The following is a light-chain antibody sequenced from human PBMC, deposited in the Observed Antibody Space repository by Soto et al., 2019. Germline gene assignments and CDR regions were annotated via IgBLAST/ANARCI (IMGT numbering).Light chain of an antibody. CDR2: GAS. V-gene: IGKV1-39*01. Sequence: DIKLTQSPSSLSAYVGDRVTITCRASLRISKYFNWYQQKPGKAPKLLIYGASTLQSGVPSRFSGSGSGTDFTLTITNLQPEDSATYFCQQSHSTPLTFGGGTKLEI. CDR3: QQSHSTPLT. CDR1: LRISKY. J-gene: IGKJ4*01.